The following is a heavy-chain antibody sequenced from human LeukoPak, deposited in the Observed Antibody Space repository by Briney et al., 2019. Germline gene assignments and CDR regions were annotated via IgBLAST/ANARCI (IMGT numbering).Heavy chain of an antibody. V-gene: IGHV3-48*04. J-gene: IGHJ4*02. Sequence: GGSLRLSCAASGFTFSLFGMTWVRQAPGKGLEWISYISSSRRTINYADSVKGRFTISRDNAKNSLYLQMNNLRAEDTAVYYCARDGDSGGYYYGPFDNWGQGTLVTVSS. CDR1: GFTFSLFG. CDR3: ARDGDSGGYYYGPFDN. CDR2: ISSSRRTI. D-gene: IGHD3-22*01.